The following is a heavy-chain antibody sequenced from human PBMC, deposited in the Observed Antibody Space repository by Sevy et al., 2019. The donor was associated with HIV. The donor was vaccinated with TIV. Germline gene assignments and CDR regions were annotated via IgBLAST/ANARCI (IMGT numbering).Heavy chain of an antibody. CDR3: TAGVGTSDFDY. V-gene: IGHV3-15*05. D-gene: IGHD1-26*01. CDR2: IKSKTDGAKR. Sequence: GGSLRLSCVASGFTFSNAWMSWVRQAPGKGLEWVGRIKSKTDGAKRDFAAPVKGRFAIARDDSKNTVSLQMDSLKTEDTAVYYCTAGVGTSDFDYWGQGILVTVSS. CDR1: GFTFSNAW. J-gene: IGHJ4*02.